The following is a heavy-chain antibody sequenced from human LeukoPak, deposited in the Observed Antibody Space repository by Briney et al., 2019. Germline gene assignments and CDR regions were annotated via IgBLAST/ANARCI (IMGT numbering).Heavy chain of an antibody. V-gene: IGHV4-59*01. D-gene: IGHD6-6*01. CDR2: IYYSGST. CDR1: GGSISSYY. CDR3: ARATRSSSPGPYYFDY. Sequence: SETLSLTCTVSGGSISSYYWSRIRQPPGKGLEWIGYIYYSGSTNYNPSLKSRVTISVDTSKNQFSLKLSSVTAADTAVYYCARATRSSSPGPYYFDYWGQGTLVTVSS. J-gene: IGHJ4*02.